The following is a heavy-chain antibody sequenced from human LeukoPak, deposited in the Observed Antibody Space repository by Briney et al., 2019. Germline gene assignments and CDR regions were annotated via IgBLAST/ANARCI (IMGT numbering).Heavy chain of an antibody. CDR1: GFTVSSNY. CDR2: IYSGGST. Sequence: GGSLRLSCAASGFTVSSNYMSWVRQAPGKGLECVSVIYSGGSTYYADSVKGRFTISRDNSKNTLYLQMNSLRAEDTAVYYCADEAYGSGSYYTDDWGQGTLVTVSS. J-gene: IGHJ4*02. D-gene: IGHD3-10*01. CDR3: ADEAYGSGSYYTDD. V-gene: IGHV3-66*01.